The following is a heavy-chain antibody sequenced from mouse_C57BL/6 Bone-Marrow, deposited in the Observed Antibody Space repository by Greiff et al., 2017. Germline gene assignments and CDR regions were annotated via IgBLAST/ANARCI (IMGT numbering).Heavy chain of an antibody. D-gene: IGHD1-1*01. J-gene: IGHJ2*01. V-gene: IGHV1-59*01. CDR3: ARPYYYGSRRDY. CDR1: GYTFTSYW. Sequence: QVQLQQPGAELVRPGTSVKLSCKASGYTFTSYWMHWVKQRPGQGLEWIGVIDPSDSYTNYNQKFKGKATLTVDTSSSTAYMQLSSLTSEDSAVYYGARPYYYGSRRDYWGQGTTLTVSS. CDR2: IDPSDSYT.